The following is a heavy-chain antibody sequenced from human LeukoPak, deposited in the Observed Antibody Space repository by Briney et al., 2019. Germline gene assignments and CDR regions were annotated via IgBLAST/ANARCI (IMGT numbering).Heavy chain of an antibody. Sequence: PSETLSLTCTVSGGSIRSGAYYWSWIRQHPEKGLEWIGYIYYSGSTFYNPSFESRITISLVTSNNQFSLKLSSVSAADTAVYYCATVPYSGAWSPNYWGQGTLVTVSS. CDR1: GGSIRSGAYY. CDR3: ATVPYSGAWSPNY. V-gene: IGHV4-31*03. CDR2: IYYSGST. J-gene: IGHJ4*02. D-gene: IGHD6-19*01.